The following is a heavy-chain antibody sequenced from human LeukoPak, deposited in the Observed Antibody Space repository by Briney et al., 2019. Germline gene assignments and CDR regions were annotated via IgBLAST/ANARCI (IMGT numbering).Heavy chain of an antibody. J-gene: IGHJ6*02. D-gene: IGHD4-17*01. V-gene: IGHV4-4*02. Sequence: GSLRLSCAASGFTFSSYGMHWVRQPPGKGLEWIGEIYHSGSTNYNPSLKSRVTISVDKSKNQFSLKLSSVTAADTAVYYCARTSGTTWGLRLNGMDVWGQGTTVTVSS. CDR3: ARTSGTTWGLRLNGMDV. CDR1: GFTFSSYG. CDR2: IYHSGST.